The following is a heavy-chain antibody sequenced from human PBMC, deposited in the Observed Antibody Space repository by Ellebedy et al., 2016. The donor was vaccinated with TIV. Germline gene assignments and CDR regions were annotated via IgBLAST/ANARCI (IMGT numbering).Heavy chain of an antibody. CDR2: INAGNGNT. CDR3: ARVAVYGGNSVFPYFDY. J-gene: IGHJ4*02. D-gene: IGHD4-23*01. Sequence: AASVKVSCKASGYTFTSYAMHWVRQAPGQRLEWMGWINAGNGNTKYSQKFQGRVTITRDTSASTAYMELSSLRSEDTAVYYCARVAVYGGNSVFPYFDYWGQGTLVTVSS. CDR1: GYTFTSYA. V-gene: IGHV1-3*01.